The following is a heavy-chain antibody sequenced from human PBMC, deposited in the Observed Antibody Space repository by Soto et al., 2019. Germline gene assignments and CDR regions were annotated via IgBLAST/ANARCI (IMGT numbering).Heavy chain of an antibody. D-gene: IGHD5-12*01. J-gene: IGHJ6*02. CDR2: IWYDGSNK. CDR1: GFTFSSYG. Sequence: GGSLRLSCAASGFTFSSYGMHWVRQAPGKGLEWVAVIWYDGSNKYYADSVKGRFTISRDNSKNTLYLQMNSLRAEDTAVYYCARDPHSGYDYYYYYYGMDVWGQGTTVTVS. CDR3: ARDPHSGYDYYYYYYGMDV. V-gene: IGHV3-33*01.